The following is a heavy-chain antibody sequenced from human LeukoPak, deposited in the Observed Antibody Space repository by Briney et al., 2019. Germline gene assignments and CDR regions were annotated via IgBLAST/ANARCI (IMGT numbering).Heavy chain of an antibody. CDR3: ARGGYYFDY. CDR2: IIPIFGTA. J-gene: IGHJ4*02. V-gene: IGHV1-69*05. CDR1: GYTFIHYG. Sequence: ASVKVSCKASGYTFIHYGISWVRQAPGQGLEWMGGIIPIFGTANYAQKFQGRVTITTDESTSTAYMELSSLRSEDTAVYYCARGGYYFDYWGQGTLVTVSS.